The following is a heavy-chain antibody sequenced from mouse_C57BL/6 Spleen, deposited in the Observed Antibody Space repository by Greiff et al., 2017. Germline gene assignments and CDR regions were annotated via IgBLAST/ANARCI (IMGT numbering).Heavy chain of an antibody. V-gene: IGHV1-42*01. J-gene: IGHJ4*01. D-gene: IGHD2-4*01. CDR2: INPSTGGT. CDR1: GYSFTGYY. Sequence: VQLQQSGPELVKPGASVKISCKASGYSFTGYYMNWVKQSPEKSLEWIGEINPSTGGTTYNQKFKAKATLTVDKSSSTAYMQLNSLTSEDSAVYYCARSSVYDYDEGYCAMDYWGQGTSVTVSS. CDR3: ARSSVYDYDEGYCAMDY.